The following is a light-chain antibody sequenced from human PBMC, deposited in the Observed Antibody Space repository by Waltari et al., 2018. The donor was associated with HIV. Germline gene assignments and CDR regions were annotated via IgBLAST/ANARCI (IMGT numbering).Light chain of an antibody. J-gene: IGLJ1*01. Sequence: QSALTQPASVSGSPGQSITLSCIGTSSDVGGYSLVSWYQHHPGKAPQLLIFEDTERPSGVSNRFSASKSGTTASLTISGLLAEDAADYYCCSYGGFTTYVFGSGTKVTVL. CDR3: CSYGGFTTYV. V-gene: IGLV2-23*01. CDR2: EDT. CDR1: SSDVGGYSL.